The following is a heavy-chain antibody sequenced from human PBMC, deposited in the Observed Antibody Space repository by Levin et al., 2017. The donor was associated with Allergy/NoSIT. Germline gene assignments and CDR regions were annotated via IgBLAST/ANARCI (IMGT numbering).Heavy chain of an antibody. J-gene: IGHJ6*02. CDR2: INQGGST. CDR1: GGSFRGSY. V-gene: IGHV4-34*01. Sequence: SQTLSLPCALYGGSFRGSYWSWIRQPPGKGLEWIGEINQGGSTNYNPSLKSRVTISIDTSKNQFSLKVTSVTAADTAVYYCARWSQLWDYHYGLDVWGQGTTVTVSS. CDR3: ARWSQLWDYHYGLDV. D-gene: IGHD2-21*01.